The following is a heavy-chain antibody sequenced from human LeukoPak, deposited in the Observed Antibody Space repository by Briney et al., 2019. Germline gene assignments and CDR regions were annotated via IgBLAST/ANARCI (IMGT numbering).Heavy chain of an antibody. CDR3: ASVDILTGSYYFDY. CDR1: GGSFSGYY. Sequence: PSETLSLTCAVYGGSFSGYYWSWIRQPPGKGLEWIGYIYYSGSTNYNPSLKSRVTISVDTSKNQFSLKLSSVTAADTAVYYCASVDILTGSYYFDYWGQGTLVTVSS. CDR2: IYYSGST. D-gene: IGHD3-9*01. V-gene: IGHV4-59*01. J-gene: IGHJ4*02.